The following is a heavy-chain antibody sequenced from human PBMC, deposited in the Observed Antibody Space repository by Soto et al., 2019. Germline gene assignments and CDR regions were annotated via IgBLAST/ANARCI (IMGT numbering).Heavy chain of an antibody. CDR3: ARRTLRISMIRGITHFDY. Sequence: QITLKESGPTLVKPTQTLTLTCTFSGFSLSTSGVGVGWIRQPPGKALEWLAFIYWDDDKRYSPSLKRRLTITKDTSKNQVVLKMTNMDPVDTATYYCARRTLRISMIRGITHFDYWGQGTLVTVSS. D-gene: IGHD3-10*01. V-gene: IGHV2-5*02. CDR1: GFSLSTSGVG. J-gene: IGHJ4*02. CDR2: IYWDDDK.